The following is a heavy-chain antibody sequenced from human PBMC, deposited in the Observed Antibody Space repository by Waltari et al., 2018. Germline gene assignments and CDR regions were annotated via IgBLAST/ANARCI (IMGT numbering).Heavy chain of an antibody. D-gene: IGHD7-27*01. CDR3: ARGELGLRRFDY. J-gene: IGHJ4*02. Sequence: VQLQESGPALVQPSQTLSLICCVSGDSLNICHYYWNWIREPAGKGLEWIGYIYRDGITNYNPSLIGRLTMALDTSKTQFSLKLSFMTAADTAVYYCARGELGLRRFDYWGRGALVTVSS. CDR1: GDSLNICHYY. V-gene: IGHV4-61*09. CDR2: IYRDGIT.